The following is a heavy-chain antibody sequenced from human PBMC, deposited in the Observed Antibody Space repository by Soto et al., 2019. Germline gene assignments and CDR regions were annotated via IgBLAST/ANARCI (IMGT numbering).Heavy chain of an antibody. CDR2: IGPSDTGI. Sequence: QVQLVQSGGGLVKPGGSLRLSCEASGLSFRDFYMAWIRQAPGKGLEWVAFIGPSDTGIYYAESVKGRFTISRDNAKDSLFLQMKSLKGEDTAIYYCARDLRAFGVARRFDPWGQGTLVTVSS. CDR1: GLSFRDFY. J-gene: IGHJ5*02. CDR3: ARDLRAFGVARRFDP. V-gene: IGHV3-11*01. D-gene: IGHD2-21*01.